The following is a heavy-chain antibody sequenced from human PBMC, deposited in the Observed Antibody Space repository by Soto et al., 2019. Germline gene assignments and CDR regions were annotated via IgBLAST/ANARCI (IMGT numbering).Heavy chain of an antibody. J-gene: IGHJ4*02. D-gene: IGHD2-15*01. V-gene: IGHV4-39*01. CDR3: ARRGCSGGSCYSESEIPFDY. CDR1: GGSISSSSYY. Sequence: QLQLQESGPGLVKPSETLSLTCTVSGGSISSSSYYWGWIRQPPGKGLEWIGSIYYSGSTYYNPSLKSRVTISVDTSKNQFSLKLSSVTAADTAVYYCARRGCSGGSCYSESEIPFDYWGQGTLVTVSS. CDR2: IYYSGST.